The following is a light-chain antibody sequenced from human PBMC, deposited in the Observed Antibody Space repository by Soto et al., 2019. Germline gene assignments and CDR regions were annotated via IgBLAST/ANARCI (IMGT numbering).Light chain of an antibody. Sequence: DIQMTQSPSTLSASVGDRVTITCRASQSISSSLAWYQQKPGKTPQVLFYDASSLQRGVPSRFSGSGSGTQFTLTISSLQPDDFATYYCQQYKTYSPSFGQGTKLEIK. CDR1: QSISSS. J-gene: IGKJ2*01. CDR3: QQYKTYSPS. V-gene: IGKV1-5*01. CDR2: DAS.